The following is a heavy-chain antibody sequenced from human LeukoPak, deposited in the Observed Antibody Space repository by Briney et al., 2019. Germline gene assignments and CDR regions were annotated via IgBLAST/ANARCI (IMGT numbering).Heavy chain of an antibody. D-gene: IGHD1-26*01. CDR2: INPNSGGT. J-gene: IGHJ3*02. V-gene: IGHV1-2*04. CDR3: ARGRGATTFDDAFDI. Sequence: ASVKVSCKASGYTFTGYYMHWVRQAPGQGLEWMGWINPNSGGTNYAQKFQGWVTMTRDTSISTAYMELSRLGSDDTAVYYCARGRGATTFDDAFDIWGQGTMVTVSS. CDR1: GYTFTGYY.